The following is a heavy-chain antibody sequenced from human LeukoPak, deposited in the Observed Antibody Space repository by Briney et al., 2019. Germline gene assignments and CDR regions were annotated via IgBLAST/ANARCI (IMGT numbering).Heavy chain of an antibody. J-gene: IGHJ4*02. Sequence: SVTVSCKASGGTFSSYAISWVRQAPGQGLEWMGRIIPILGIANYAQKFQGRVTITADKSTSTAYMELSSLRSEDTAVYYCARDMGCSSTSCYRLFFDYWGQGTLVTVSS. CDR1: GGTFSSYA. CDR2: IIPILGIA. V-gene: IGHV1-69*04. D-gene: IGHD2-2*01. CDR3: ARDMGCSSTSCYRLFFDY.